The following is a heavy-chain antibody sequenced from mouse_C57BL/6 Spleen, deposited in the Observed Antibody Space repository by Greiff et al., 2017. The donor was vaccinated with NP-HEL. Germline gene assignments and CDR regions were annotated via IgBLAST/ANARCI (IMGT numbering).Heavy chain of an antibody. V-gene: IGHV5-17*01. Sequence: EVQLVESGGGLVKPGGSLKLSCAASGFTFSDYGMHWVRQAPEKGLEWVAYISSGSSTIYYADTVKGRFTISRDNAKNTLFLQMTSLRSEDTAMYYCARLDYDGGFAYWGQGTLVTVSA. CDR1: GFTFSDYG. D-gene: IGHD2-4*01. CDR3: ARLDYDGGFAY. CDR2: ISSGSSTI. J-gene: IGHJ3*01.